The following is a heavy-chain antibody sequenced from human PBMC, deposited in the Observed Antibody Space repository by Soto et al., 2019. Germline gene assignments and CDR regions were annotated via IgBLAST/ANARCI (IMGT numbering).Heavy chain of an antibody. D-gene: IGHD2-2*01. CDR1: GFTFSTFS. J-gene: IGHJ4*02. CDR3: ASPFECSTTRCIL. CDR2: ISGGGRPI. V-gene: IGHV3-48*01. Sequence: PGGSLRLSCAASGFTFSTFSMNWVRQAPGRGLEWISYISGGGRPISYADSVKGRFTISRDNAKNSLYLQMNSLRAEDTAVYYCASPFECSTTRCILWGQGTLGTGSS.